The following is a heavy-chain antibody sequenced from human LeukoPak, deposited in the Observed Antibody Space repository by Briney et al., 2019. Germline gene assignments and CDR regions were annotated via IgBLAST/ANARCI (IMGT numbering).Heavy chain of an antibody. CDR1: GFTFDDYA. D-gene: IGHD3-3*01. V-gene: IGHV3-9*01. Sequence: PGRSLRLSCAASGFTFDDYAMHWVRQAPGKGLEWVSGISRNSGSIGYADSVKGRFTISRDNAKNSLYLQMNSLRAEDTALYYCAKPLVGDSIFGVVISGDAFDIWGQGTMVTVSS. CDR2: ISRNSGSI. CDR3: AKPLVGDSIFGVVISGDAFDI. J-gene: IGHJ3*02.